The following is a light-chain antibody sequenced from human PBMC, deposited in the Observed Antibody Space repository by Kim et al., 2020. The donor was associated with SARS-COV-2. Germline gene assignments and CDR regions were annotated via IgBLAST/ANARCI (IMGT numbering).Light chain of an antibody. J-gene: IGKJ2*02. CDR2: KVS. CDR3: MQDPHWPPGVWT. Sequence: DVVMTQSPLSLPVTLGQPASISCRSSQSLVHSDGNTYLNWFQQRPGQSPRRLIYKVSNRDSGVPDRFSGSGSGTDFTLKISRVEAEDVGVYYCMQDPHWPPGVWTFGQGTKLEIK. V-gene: IGKV2-30*02. CDR1: QSLVHSDGNTY.